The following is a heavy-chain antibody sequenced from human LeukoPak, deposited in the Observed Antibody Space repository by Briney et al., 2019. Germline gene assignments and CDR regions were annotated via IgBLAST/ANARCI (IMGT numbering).Heavy chain of an antibody. D-gene: IGHD4-11*01. J-gene: IGHJ4*02. CDR3: ARGHTVTSFDY. Sequence: PGGSLRFSCAASGFTFSSYAMHWVRQAPGKGLEYVSAISSNGGSTYYANSVKGRFTISRDNSKNTLYLQMGSLRAEDMAVYYCARGHTVTSFDYWGQGTLVTVSS. CDR1: GFTFSSYA. V-gene: IGHV3-64*01. CDR2: ISSNGGST.